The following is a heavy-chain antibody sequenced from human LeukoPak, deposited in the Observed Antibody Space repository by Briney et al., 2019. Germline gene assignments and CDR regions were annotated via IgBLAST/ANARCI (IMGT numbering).Heavy chain of an antibody. V-gene: IGHV4-59*02. CDR3: ARRRRTGTTSY. Sequence: PSKTLSLTCTVSGGSVSSYYWSWIRQPPGKGLEWIGYIYYSGSTNYNPSLKSRVTISVDTSKNQFSLKLSSVTAADTAVYYCARRRRTGTTSYWGQGTLVTVSS. J-gene: IGHJ4*02. CDR2: IYYSGST. CDR1: GGSVSSYY. D-gene: IGHD1-7*01.